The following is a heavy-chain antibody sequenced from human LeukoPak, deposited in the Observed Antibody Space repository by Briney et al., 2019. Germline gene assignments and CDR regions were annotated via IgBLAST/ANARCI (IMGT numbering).Heavy chain of an antibody. CDR3: ARDRVERSLLYYYYMDV. CDR2: MNPNSGNT. CDR1: GYTFTSYD. J-gene: IGHJ6*03. Sequence: GASVKVSCKASGYTFTSYDINWVRQATGQGLEWMGWMNPNSGNTGYAQKFQGRVTMTRNTSISTAYMELSSLRSEDTAVYYCARDRVERSLLYYYYMDVWGKGTTVTVSS. D-gene: IGHD6-13*01. V-gene: IGHV1-8*01.